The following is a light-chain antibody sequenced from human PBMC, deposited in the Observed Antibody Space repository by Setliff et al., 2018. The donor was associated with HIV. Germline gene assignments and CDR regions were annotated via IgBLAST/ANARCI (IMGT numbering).Light chain of an antibody. CDR2: DVS. Sequence: QSVLTQPRSVSGSPGQSVTISCTGTSSDVGGYNYVSWYQQHPGKAPKLMIYDVSKRPSGVPDRFSGSKSGNTASLTISGLQAEDEADYYCSSYAGSYTFVFGTGTKVTVL. CDR3: SSYAGSYTFV. CDR1: SSDVGGYNY. J-gene: IGLJ1*01. V-gene: IGLV2-11*01.